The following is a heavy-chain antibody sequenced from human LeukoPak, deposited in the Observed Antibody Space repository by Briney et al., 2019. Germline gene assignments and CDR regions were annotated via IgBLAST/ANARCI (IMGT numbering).Heavy chain of an antibody. CDR2: INPNSGGT. CDR1: GHTFTIYY. D-gene: IGHD6-19*01. Sequence: ASVTVSCTASGHTFTIYYMHWVRQAPGPGLEWVGWINPNSGGTTHAQKCQGRVSMTRDTSISTAYRELSRLRSDDTAVYYCAQSSGWDSLKYWGQGTLVTVSS. V-gene: IGHV1-2*02. CDR3: AQSSGWDSLKY. J-gene: IGHJ4*02.